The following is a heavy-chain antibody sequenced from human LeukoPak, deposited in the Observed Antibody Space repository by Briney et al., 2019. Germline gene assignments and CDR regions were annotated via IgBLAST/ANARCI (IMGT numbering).Heavy chain of an antibody. CDR3: ARGKWHYYFEY. Sequence: SETLSLTCTVSGGSISSYYWSWIRQPPGKGLEWIGYIYYSGSTNYNPSLKSRVTISVDTSKNQFSLKLSSVTAADTAVYYCARGKWHYYFEYWGQGTLVTVSS. D-gene: IGHD5-12*01. CDR1: GGSISSYY. CDR2: IYYSGST. J-gene: IGHJ4*02. V-gene: IGHV4-59*01.